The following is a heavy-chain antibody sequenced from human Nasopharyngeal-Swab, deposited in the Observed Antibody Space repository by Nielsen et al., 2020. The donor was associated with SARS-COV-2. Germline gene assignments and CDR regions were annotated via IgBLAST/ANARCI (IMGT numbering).Heavy chain of an antibody. Sequence: SETLSLTCTVSGGSISSYYWSWIRQSPGKGLEWIGYIYYSGSTNYNPSLKSRVTISVDTSKNQLSLKLSSVTAADTAVYYCARDGGQWAFDIWGQGTMVTVSS. CDR3: ARDGGQWAFDI. J-gene: IGHJ3*02. D-gene: IGHD6-19*01. CDR2: IYYSGST. CDR1: GGSISSYY. V-gene: IGHV4-59*13.